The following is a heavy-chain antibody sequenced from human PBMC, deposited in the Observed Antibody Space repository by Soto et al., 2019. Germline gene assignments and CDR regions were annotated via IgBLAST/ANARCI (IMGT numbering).Heavy chain of an antibody. CDR2: IHYCGRT. CDR1: GGSISGYY. D-gene: IGHD2-15*01. J-gene: IGHJ4*02. CDR3: TKYRRTDAEGYSFDY. V-gene: IGHV4-59*01. Sequence: SASLSLTCTLSGGSISGYYWRWIRQTPVQVLELVAYIHYCGRTHYNTPLNSRVTMSVDSAKNHFSLQLRSVTAADTAVYFCTKYRRTDAEGYSFDYWGQGSLVT.